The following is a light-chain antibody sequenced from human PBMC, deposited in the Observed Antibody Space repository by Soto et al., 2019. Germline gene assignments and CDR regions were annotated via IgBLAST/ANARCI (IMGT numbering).Light chain of an antibody. CDR2: GAS. CDR3: QQYGSSPLIT. V-gene: IGKV3-20*01. J-gene: IGKJ5*01. Sequence: EIVLTQSPGTLSLSQGERATLSCRASQSVSSGYLAWYQQKPGQAPRLLIYGASSRATGIPDRFSGSGSGTDFTLTISRLEPEDFAVYYCQQYGSSPLITFGQGTRLEIK. CDR1: QSVSSGY.